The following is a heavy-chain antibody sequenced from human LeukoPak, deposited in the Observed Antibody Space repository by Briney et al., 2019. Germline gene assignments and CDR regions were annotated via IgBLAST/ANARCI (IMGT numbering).Heavy chain of an antibody. J-gene: IGHJ6*03. CDR1: GLTFSTSG. V-gene: IGHV3-21*06. Sequence: GGSLRLSCTASGLTFSTSGFNWVRQALGKGLEWVASIGPTGSDRYHADSIKGRFTISRDNANNFLYLQMNSLRAEDTAVYYCARDQDTMVRGFYYYYMDVWGKGTTVTVSS. D-gene: IGHD3-10*01. CDR3: ARDQDTMVRGFYYYYMDV. CDR2: IGPTGSDR.